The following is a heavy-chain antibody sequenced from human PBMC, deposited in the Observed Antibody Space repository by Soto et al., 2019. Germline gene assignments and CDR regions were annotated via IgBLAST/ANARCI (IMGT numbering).Heavy chain of an antibody. Sequence: SETLSLTCTVSCGSISSYYWSWIRHPPGKGLEWIGYIYYSGSTNYNPSLKSRVTISVDTSKNQFSLKLSSVTAADTAVYYCARGHSSSWTWDWFYPWGQGTLVTVSS. CDR3: ARGHSSSWTWDWFYP. CDR2: IYYSGST. CDR1: CGSISSYY. V-gene: IGHV4-59*01. J-gene: IGHJ5*02. D-gene: IGHD6-13*01.